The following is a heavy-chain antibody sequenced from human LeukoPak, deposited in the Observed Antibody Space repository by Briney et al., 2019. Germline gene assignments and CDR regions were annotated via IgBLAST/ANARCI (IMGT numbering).Heavy chain of an antibody. D-gene: IGHD2-2*01. CDR2: ISDSGGST. J-gene: IGHJ4*02. V-gene: IGHV3-23*01. CDR3: AKDRRACSSSSCYYRFDY. CDR1: EFTFSSYA. Sequence: PGGSLRLSCAASEFTFSSYAMSWVRQAAGKGLEWVSAISDSGGSTYYADSVKGRFTVSRDNSKNTMYLQMNSLRAEDTAVYYCAKDRRACSSSSCYYRFDYWGQGTLVTVSS.